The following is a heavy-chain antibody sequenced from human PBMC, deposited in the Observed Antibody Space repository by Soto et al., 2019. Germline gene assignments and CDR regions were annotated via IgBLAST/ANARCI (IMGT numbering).Heavy chain of an antibody. V-gene: IGHV3-30*18. CDR3: AKDRRQQPLYWYFDL. J-gene: IGHJ2*01. Sequence: QVQLVESGGGVVQPGRSLRLSCAASGFTFSSYGMHWVRQAPGKGLEWVADISYDGSNKYYADSVKGRFTISRDNSKNTLYLQMNSLRAEDTAVYYCAKDRRQQPLYWYFDLWGRGTLVTVSS. CDR1: GFTFSSYG. CDR2: ISYDGSNK. D-gene: IGHD6-25*01.